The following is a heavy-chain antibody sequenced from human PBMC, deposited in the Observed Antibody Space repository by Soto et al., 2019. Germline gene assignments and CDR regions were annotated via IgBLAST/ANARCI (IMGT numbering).Heavy chain of an antibody. V-gene: IGHV1-69*01. J-gene: IGHJ6*02. CDR1: GGTFSSYA. Sequence: QVQLEQSGAEVEKPGSSVKVSCKASGGTFSSYAITWVRQAPGQGLEWMGGIIPMFGTTNFAQKFQGRVTITSDESTSRASMGLGSLRSEDTAVYYCARGSRHTITREGGGYYYYGMDVWGQGTTVTVSS. CDR2: IIPMFGTT. D-gene: IGHD1-26*01. CDR3: ARGSRHTITREGGGYYYYGMDV.